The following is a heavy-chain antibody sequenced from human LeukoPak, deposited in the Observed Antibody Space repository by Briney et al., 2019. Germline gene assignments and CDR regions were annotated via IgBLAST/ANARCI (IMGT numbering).Heavy chain of an antibody. CDR3: AKERNLEIAVAGTIFDY. Sequence: GGSLRLSCAASGFTVSNNYMGWVRQAPGKGLEWVSVIYSDGSTYYADSVKGRFTISRDNSKNIIYLEMNSLRAEDTAVYYCAKERNLEIAVAGTIFDYWGQGTLVTVSS. V-gene: IGHV3-66*01. D-gene: IGHD6-19*01. CDR1: GFTVSNNY. CDR2: IYSDGST. J-gene: IGHJ4*02.